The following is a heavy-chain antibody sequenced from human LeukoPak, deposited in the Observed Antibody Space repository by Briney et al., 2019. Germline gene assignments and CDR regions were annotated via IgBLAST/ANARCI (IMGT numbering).Heavy chain of an antibody. Sequence: SETLSLTCTVSGGSISSYYWSWIRQPPGKGLEWIGYIYYRGITHYNPSLKSRVTISVDTSRNQFSLKLSSVTAADTAVYYCARERYYGSGNYYGMDVWGQGTTVTVSS. CDR2: IYYRGIT. D-gene: IGHD3-10*01. J-gene: IGHJ6*02. V-gene: IGHV4-59*12. CDR1: GGSISSYY. CDR3: ARERYYGSGNYYGMDV.